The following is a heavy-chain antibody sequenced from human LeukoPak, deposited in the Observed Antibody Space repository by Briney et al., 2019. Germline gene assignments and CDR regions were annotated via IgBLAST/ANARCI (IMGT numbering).Heavy chain of an antibody. J-gene: IGHJ4*02. V-gene: IGHV4-61*10. Sequence: SETLSLTCTVSGGSISSSGYYWSWIRQAAGKGLEWIGYIYYSGSTNYNPSLKSRVTISVDTSKNQFSLKLSSVTAADTAVYYCARDRYYDSGSYYNWGQGTLVTVSS. D-gene: IGHD3-10*01. CDR3: ARDRYYDSGSYYN. CDR2: IYYSGST. CDR1: GGSISSSGYY.